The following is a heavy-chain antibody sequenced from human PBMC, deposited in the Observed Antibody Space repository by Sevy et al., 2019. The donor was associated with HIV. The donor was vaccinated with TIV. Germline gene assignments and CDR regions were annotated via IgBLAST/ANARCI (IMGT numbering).Heavy chain of an antibody. J-gene: IGHJ4*02. Sequence: GGALRLSCAVSGFTFSSYAMHWVRQAPGKGLEWVALISHDGSAKFYADSVKGRFTISRDNSKNTQYLQMDSLRAEDTAVYFCAKDMNHIGITGTFDYWGQGTLVTVSS. V-gene: IGHV3-30*18. CDR3: AKDMNHIGITGTFDY. D-gene: IGHD1-20*01. CDR2: ISHDGSAK. CDR1: GFTFSSYA.